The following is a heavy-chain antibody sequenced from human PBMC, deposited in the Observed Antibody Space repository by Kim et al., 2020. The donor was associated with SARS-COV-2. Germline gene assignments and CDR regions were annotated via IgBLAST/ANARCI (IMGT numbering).Heavy chain of an antibody. CDR2: INRDGSTT. Sequence: GGSLRLSCAASGFTFSSYGMHWVRQAPGKGLVWVSRINRDGSTTNYADSVKGRFTISRDNAKNTLYLQMNSLRAEDTAVYYCARETPVRGEYYFDYWGQGILVTVSS. CDR1: GFTFSSYG. V-gene: IGHV3-74*01. CDR3: ARETPVRGEYYFDY. D-gene: IGHD3-10*01. J-gene: IGHJ4*02.